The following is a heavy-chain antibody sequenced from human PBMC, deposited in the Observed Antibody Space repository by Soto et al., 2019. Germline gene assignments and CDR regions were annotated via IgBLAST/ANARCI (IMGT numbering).Heavy chain of an antibody. CDR1: GGSIGSYY. V-gene: IGHV4-59*12. CDR2: IYYSGST. D-gene: IGHD3-22*01. Sequence: SETLSLTCTVSGGSIGSYYWSWIRQPPGKGLEWIGYIYYSGSTNYNPSLKSRVTISVDTSKNQFSLKLSSVTAADTAVYYCTRGSGYYYVWGQGSPVTVSS. J-gene: IGHJ4*02. CDR3: TRGSGYYYV.